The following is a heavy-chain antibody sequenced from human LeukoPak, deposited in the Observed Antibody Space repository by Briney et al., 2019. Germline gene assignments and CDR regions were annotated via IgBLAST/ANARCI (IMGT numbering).Heavy chain of an antibody. Sequence: ASVKVSCKASGYTFSSCAINWVRQAPGQGLEWMGGIIPIFGTANYAQEFQGRVTITADESTSTAYMELSSLRSEDTAVYYCARSLQWLAIEGFDYWGQGTLVTVSS. CDR3: ARSLQWLAIEGFDY. V-gene: IGHV1-69*13. CDR1: GYTFSSCA. D-gene: IGHD6-19*01. J-gene: IGHJ4*02. CDR2: IIPIFGTA.